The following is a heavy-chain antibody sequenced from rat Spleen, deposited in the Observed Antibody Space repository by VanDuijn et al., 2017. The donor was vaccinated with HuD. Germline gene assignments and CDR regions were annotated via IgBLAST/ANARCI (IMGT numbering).Heavy chain of an antibody. V-gene: IGHV3-3*01. Sequence: VQLKESGPGLVQPSQTLSLTCTVAGFSLDNYNVHWVRQSPGKGLEWMGYINNVGGTNYNPSLKSRISITRDTSKNQFFLQVNSVTTEDTATYYCARSGYSSYIYYFDYWGQGVMVTVSS. CDR3: ARSGYSSYIYYFDY. D-gene: IGHD1-2*01. CDR1: GFSLDNYN. J-gene: IGHJ2*01. CDR2: INNVGGT.